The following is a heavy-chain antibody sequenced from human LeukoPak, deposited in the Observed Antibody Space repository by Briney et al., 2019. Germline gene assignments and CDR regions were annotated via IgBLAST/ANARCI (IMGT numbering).Heavy chain of an antibody. J-gene: IGHJ4*02. CDR3: ARVGQGIAVALDY. CDR2: IYSGGST. V-gene: IGHV3-53*01. D-gene: IGHD6-19*01. Sequence: GGSLRLSCAASGFTVSSNYMSWVRQAPGKGLEWVSVIYSGGSTYYADSVKGRFTISRDNPKNTLYLQMNSLRAEDTAVYYCARVGQGIAVALDYWGQGTLVTVSS. CDR1: GFTVSSNY.